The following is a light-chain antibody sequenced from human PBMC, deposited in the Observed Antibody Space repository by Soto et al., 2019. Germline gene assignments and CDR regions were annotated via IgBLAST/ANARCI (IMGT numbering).Light chain of an antibody. CDR3: QQYSIYPLT. CDR1: QSISYW. V-gene: IGKV1-5*03. J-gene: IGKJ4*01. CDR2: KAS. Sequence: DIQMTQSPSTLSASVGDRVTITCRASQSISYWLAWYQQKPGKAPNLLIYKASSLKSGVPSRFSGSGSGTDFTLTISSLQPDDFATYYCQQYSIYPLTFGGGTKVEIK.